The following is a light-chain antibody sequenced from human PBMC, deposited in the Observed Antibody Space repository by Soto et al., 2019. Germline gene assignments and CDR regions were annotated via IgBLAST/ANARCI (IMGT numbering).Light chain of an antibody. V-gene: IGKV2-28*01. CDR3: QQYGSSGT. Sequence: DVVMTQSPLSLPVTLGQPASISCRSSQSLLHSNGYNYLDWYLQKPGQSPQLLIYGASNRATGIPDRFSGSGSGTDFTLTISRLEPEDFAVYYCQQYGSSGTFGQGTKVDIK. CDR2: GAS. CDR1: QSLLHSNGYNY. J-gene: IGKJ1*01.